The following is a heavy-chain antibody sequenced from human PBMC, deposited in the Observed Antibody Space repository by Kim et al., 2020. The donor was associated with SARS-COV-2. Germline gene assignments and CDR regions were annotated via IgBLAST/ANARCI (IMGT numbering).Heavy chain of an antibody. J-gene: IGHJ4*02. V-gene: IGHV1-3*01. D-gene: IGHD6-19*01. Sequence: ASVKVSCKASGYTFTSYAIHWVRQAPGQRLEWMGWINAGNGNTKYSQNFQGRVTITRDTSASTAYMELSSLRTEDTALYYCARGGSGAVAVNWGQGTLVTVSS. CDR2: INAGNGNT. CDR3: ARGGSGAVAVN. CDR1: GYTFTSYA.